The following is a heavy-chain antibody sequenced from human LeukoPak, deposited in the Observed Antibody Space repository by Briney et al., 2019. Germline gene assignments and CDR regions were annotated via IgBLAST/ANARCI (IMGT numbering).Heavy chain of an antibody. D-gene: IGHD6-13*01. V-gene: IGHV5-51*01. CDR3: VRHGLGSSWFGFDY. J-gene: IGHJ4*02. CDR2: IYPGDSDP. CDR1: GYTFTTYW. Sequence: GESLKISCKGSGYTFTTYWIGWVRQMPGKGLEWMGIIYPGDSDPRYSPSFHAQVTISADKSISTAYLQWSSLKASDSAMYYCVRHGLGSSWFGFDYWGQGTLVTVSS.